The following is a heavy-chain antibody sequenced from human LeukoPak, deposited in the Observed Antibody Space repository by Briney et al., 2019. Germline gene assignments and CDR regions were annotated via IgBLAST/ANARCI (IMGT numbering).Heavy chain of an antibody. J-gene: IGHJ6*03. D-gene: IGHD1-26*01. V-gene: IGHV4-39*01. CDR1: GGSISSTNYY. CDR3: ARGSGSYMDYMDV. CDR2: IYYSGST. Sequence: PSETLSLTCTVSGGSISSTNYYWGWIRQPPGKGLEWIGSIYYSGSTYYNPSLKSRVTISVDTSTDQFSLKLSPVTAADTAVYYCARGSGSYMDYMDVWGKGTTVTVSS.